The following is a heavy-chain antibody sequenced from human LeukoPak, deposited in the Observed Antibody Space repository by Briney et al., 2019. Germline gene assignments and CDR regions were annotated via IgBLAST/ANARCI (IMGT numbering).Heavy chain of an antibody. V-gene: IGHV3-66*01. Sequence: PGGSLRLSCAASEFTVSSNYMSWVRQAPGKGLEWVSIIYSGGNTYYADSVRGRFTISRDNSKNTVYLQMNSLRAEDTAVYYCGRRNLGLYYFDYWGQGALVTVSS. CDR1: EFTVSSNY. J-gene: IGHJ4*02. CDR3: GRRNLGLYYFDY. CDR2: IYSGGNT. D-gene: IGHD1-14*01.